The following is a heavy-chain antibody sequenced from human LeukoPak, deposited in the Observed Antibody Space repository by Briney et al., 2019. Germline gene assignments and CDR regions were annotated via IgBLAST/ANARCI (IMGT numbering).Heavy chain of an antibody. CDR1: GGSISSSSYY. V-gene: IGHV4-39*01. D-gene: IGHD3-10*01. CDR3: ARHAVYGSGRKGFDY. Sequence: KPSETLSLTCTVSGGSISSSSYYWGWIRQPPGKGLEWIGSIYYSGSTYYNPSLKSRVTISVDTSKNQFSLKLSSVTAADTAVYYCARHAVYGSGRKGFDYWGQGTLVTVSS. CDR2: IYYSGST. J-gene: IGHJ4*02.